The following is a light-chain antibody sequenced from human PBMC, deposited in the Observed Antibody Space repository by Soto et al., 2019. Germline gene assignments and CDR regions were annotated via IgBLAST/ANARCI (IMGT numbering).Light chain of an antibody. J-gene: IGLJ2*01. CDR2: RDN. CDR3: AAWDDSLRGPV. CDR1: TSNIGAGYD. Sequence: QSVLTQPPSVSGAPGQRVTISCTGSTSNIGAGYDVRWYQQLPGTAPKVLIYRDNQRPSGVPDRFSGSKSGTSASLAISGLRSEDEADYYCAAWDDSLRGPVFGGGTKLTVL. V-gene: IGLV1-47*01.